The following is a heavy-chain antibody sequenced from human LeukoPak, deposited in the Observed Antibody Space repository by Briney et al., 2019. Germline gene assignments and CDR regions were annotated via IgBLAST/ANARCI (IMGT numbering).Heavy chain of an antibody. V-gene: IGHV3-21*01. Sequence: GGSLRLSCAVSGFTLSSYSQNWVRQAPGKGLEWVSSISSSSSYIYYADSVKGRFTISRDNAKNSLYLQMNSLRAEDSAVYYCAREASSGHFLPLKYWGQGTLVTVSS. CDR1: GFTLSSYS. CDR3: AREASSGHFLPLKY. CDR2: ISSSSSYI. J-gene: IGHJ4*02. D-gene: IGHD3-22*01.